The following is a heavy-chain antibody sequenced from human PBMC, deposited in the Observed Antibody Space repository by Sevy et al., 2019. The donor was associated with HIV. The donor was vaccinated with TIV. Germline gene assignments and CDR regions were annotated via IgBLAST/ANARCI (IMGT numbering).Heavy chain of an antibody. V-gene: IGHV5-51*01. CDR3: ARQPIDCSGGSCPSLPSDYDYYYGMDV. CDR1: GYSFTSYW. D-gene: IGHD2-15*01. CDR2: IYPGHSDT. Sequence: GESLKISCKGSGYSFTSYWIGWMRQMPGKGLEWMGIIYPGHSDTRHSQSFQGQVTISADKSIGTAYLQWSSLKASDTAMYYCARQPIDCSGGSCPSLPSDYDYYYGMDVWGQGTLVTVSS. J-gene: IGHJ6*02.